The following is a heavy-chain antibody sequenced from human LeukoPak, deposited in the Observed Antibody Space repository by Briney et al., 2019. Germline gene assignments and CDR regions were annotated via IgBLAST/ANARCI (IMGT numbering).Heavy chain of an antibody. Sequence: GGSLRLSCAASGFSFSTRAMGWVRQAPGKGLEWVSVISGSGDNTYQADSVKGRFIISRDNSNNRLSVQMNSLRAEDTAVYYCVKGAKYSGSSVDYFYMDVWAKGTTVTVSS. V-gene: IGHV3-23*01. CDR3: VKGAKYSGSSVDYFYMDV. CDR1: GFSFSTRA. J-gene: IGHJ6*03. CDR2: ISGSGDNT. D-gene: IGHD1-26*01.